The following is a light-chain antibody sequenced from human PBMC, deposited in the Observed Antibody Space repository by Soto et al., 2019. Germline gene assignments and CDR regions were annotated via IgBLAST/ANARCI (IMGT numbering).Light chain of an antibody. Sequence: EIVMTQSPATLSVSPGERATLSCRASQSVSSNLAWYQQKPGQAPRLLIYGASTRATGIPARVSGSGSGTECTLTISSLQSEDFAVYYCQQYNNWPWTFGQGTKVEIK. CDR2: GAS. CDR1: QSVSSN. V-gene: IGKV3-15*01. CDR3: QQYNNWPWT. J-gene: IGKJ1*01.